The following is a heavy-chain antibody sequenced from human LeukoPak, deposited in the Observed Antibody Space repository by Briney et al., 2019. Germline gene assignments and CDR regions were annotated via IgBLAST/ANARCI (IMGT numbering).Heavy chain of an antibody. Sequence: SETLSLTCTVSGGSISTYYWSWIRQPPGKGLEWIGYIHYSGSTSYNPSLKSRVTISVDTSKNQFSLKLSSVTAADTAVYFCAKGTGDFDYWGRGTLVTVSS. CDR3: AKGTGDFDY. D-gene: IGHD1-14*01. CDR1: GGSISTYY. J-gene: IGHJ4*02. V-gene: IGHV4-59*01. CDR2: IHYSGST.